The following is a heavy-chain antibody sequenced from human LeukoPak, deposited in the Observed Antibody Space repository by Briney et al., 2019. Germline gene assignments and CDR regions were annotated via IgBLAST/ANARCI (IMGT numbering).Heavy chain of an antibody. J-gene: IGHJ6*03. CDR1: GYSFTDYY. V-gene: IGHV1-2*02. Sequence: ASAKVSCKASGYSFTDYYMHWVRQAPGQGLESMGWINPDSGGTNYPQKFQGRVTMTRDTSISTAYMELSRLRSDDTAVYYCARGGHYYSYSMDVWGKGTTVTVSS. CDR2: INPDSGGT. CDR3: ARGGHYYSYSMDV.